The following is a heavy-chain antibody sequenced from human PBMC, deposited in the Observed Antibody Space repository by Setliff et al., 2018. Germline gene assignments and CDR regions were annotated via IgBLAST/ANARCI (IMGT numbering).Heavy chain of an antibody. CDR1: GFTFNNYG. V-gene: IGHV3-23*01. Sequence: GGSLRLSCAGSGFTFNNYGMTWVRQAPGKGLEWVSIISGDGGFRDYGDSVKDRFIISRDNPRSTVYLQMNRLRVEDTAVYYCARGGGSGFGLDYLGSWGQGTLVTVSS. CDR3: ARGGGSGFGLDYLGS. J-gene: IGHJ4*02. D-gene: IGHD3-3*01. CDR2: ISGDGGFR.